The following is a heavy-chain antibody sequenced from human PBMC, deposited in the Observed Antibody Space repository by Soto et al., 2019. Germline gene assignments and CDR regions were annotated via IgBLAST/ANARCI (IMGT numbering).Heavy chain of an antibody. CDR1: GYTFTSYG. V-gene: IGHV1-18*01. D-gene: IGHD2-2*01. CDR3: AGGGVVVPDAGYFHHLGMDV. J-gene: IGHJ6*02. Sequence: QVQLVQSGAEVKKPGASVKVSCKASGYTFTSYGISWVRQAPGQGLEWMGWISAYNGNTNYAQKLQGRVTMTTDTSTSTAYMELRSLRSDDTAVYYCAGGGVVVPDAGYFHHLGMDVWGQGTTVTVSS. CDR2: ISAYNGNT.